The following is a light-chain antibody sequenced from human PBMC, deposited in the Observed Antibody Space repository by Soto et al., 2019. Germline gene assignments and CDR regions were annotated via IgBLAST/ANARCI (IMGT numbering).Light chain of an antibody. CDR1: SSDVGGYNY. CDR2: EVS. CDR3: SSYTSSSTRV. V-gene: IGLV2-14*01. J-gene: IGLJ3*02. Sequence: QYALTQPASVSGSPGQSITISCTGTSSDVGGYNYVSWYQQHPGKAPKLMIYEVSYRPSGVSNRFSGSKSGNTASLTISGLQAEDEADYYCSSYTSSSTRVFGGGTKLTVL.